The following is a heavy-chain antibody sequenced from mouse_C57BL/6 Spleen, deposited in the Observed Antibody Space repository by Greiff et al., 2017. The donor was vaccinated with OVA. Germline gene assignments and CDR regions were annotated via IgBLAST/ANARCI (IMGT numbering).Heavy chain of an antibody. Sequence: VQLQQSGAELVQPGASVKISCKASGYAFSSYWMNWVKQRPGKGLEWIGQIYPGDGDTNYNGKFKGKATLTADKSSSTAYMQLSSLTSEDSAVYFCARMNYGRSGDYWGKGTTLTVSS. CDR2: IYPGDGDT. D-gene: IGHD1-1*01. CDR1: GYAFSSYW. V-gene: IGHV1-80*01. J-gene: IGHJ2*01. CDR3: ARMNYGRSGDY.